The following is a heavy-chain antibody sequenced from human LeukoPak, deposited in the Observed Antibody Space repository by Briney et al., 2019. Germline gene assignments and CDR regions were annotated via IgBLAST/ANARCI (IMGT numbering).Heavy chain of an antibody. D-gene: IGHD1-7*01. CDR3: ARLITGTTTAFDI. V-gene: IGHV4-59*01. Sequence: SETLSLTCTASGGSISSYYWSWIRQPPGKGLEWIGYIYYSGSTNYNPSLKSRVTISVDTSKNQFSLKLSSVTAADTAVYYCARLITGTTTAFDIWGQGTMVTVSS. CDR1: GGSISSYY. CDR2: IYYSGST. J-gene: IGHJ3*02.